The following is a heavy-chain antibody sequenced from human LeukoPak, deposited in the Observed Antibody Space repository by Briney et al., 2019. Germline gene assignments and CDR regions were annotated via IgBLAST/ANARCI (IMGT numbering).Heavy chain of an antibody. CDR2: ISSSSSYI. CDR3: ARGASRADY. Sequence: PGGSLRLSCAASGFTFRSYNMNWGRQAPGKRPEWVSSISSSSSYIYYADSVKGRFTISRDNAKNSLYLQMNSLRAEDTALYYCARGASRADYWGQGTLVTVSS. CDR1: GFTFRSYN. J-gene: IGHJ4*02. V-gene: IGHV3-21*01.